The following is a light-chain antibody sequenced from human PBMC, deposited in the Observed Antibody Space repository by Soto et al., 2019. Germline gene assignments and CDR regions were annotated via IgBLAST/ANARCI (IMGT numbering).Light chain of an antibody. CDR1: QSVSSSY. V-gene: IGKV3-20*01. Sequence: EIEFTQSPGTLSLSPGERATLSCRASQSVSSSYLAWYQQKRGQAPRLLIYDASSRATGIPDRFSGSGSGTDFTLTISRLEPEDFAVHYCQQYGGSPRTFGQGTKVDIK. CDR2: DAS. CDR3: QQYGGSPRT. J-gene: IGKJ1*01.